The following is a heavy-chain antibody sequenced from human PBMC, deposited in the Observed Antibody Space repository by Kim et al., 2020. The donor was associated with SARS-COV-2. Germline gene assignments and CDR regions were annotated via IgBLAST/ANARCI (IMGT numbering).Heavy chain of an antibody. CDR2: ISSSGSTI. V-gene: IGHV3-11*01. D-gene: IGHD6-13*01. CDR3: ARAASSSWYNYYYYGMDV. Sequence: GGSLRLSCAASGFTFSDYYMSWIRQAPGKGLEWVSYISSSGSTIYYADSVKGRFTISRDNAKNSLYLQMNSLRAEDTAVYYCARAASSSWYNYYYYGMDVWGQGTTVTVSS. CDR1: GFTFSDYY. J-gene: IGHJ6*02.